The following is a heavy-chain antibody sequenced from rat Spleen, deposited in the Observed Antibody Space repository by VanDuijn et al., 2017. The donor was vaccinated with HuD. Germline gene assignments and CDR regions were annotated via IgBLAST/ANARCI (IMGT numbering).Heavy chain of an antibody. CDR2: ITNTGGST. Sequence: EVQLVESDGGLVQPGRSLKLSCVASGFTFNNYWMTWIRQAPGKGLEWVASITNTGGSTYYPDSVKGRFTISRDNSKSTLYLKMNSLRSEDTATYYCTSLGPGYWGQGVMVTVSS. CDR1: GFTFNNYW. V-gene: IGHV5-31*01. D-gene: IGHD1-4*01. CDR3: TSLGPGY. J-gene: IGHJ2*01.